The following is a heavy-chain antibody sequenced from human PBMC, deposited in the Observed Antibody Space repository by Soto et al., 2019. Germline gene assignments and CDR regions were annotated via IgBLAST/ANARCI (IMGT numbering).Heavy chain of an antibody. V-gene: IGHV4-61*01. Sequence: SETLSLTCTVSGGSISSRSYYWSWIRQPPGKGLEWIGYIYYSGSTNYNPSLKSRVTISVDTSKNQFSLKLSSVTAADTAVYYCARGAMSNYVGEYYFDYWGQGTLVTVSS. CDR2: IYYSGST. CDR1: GGSISSRSYY. J-gene: IGHJ4*02. CDR3: ARGAMSNYVGEYYFDY. D-gene: IGHD4-4*01.